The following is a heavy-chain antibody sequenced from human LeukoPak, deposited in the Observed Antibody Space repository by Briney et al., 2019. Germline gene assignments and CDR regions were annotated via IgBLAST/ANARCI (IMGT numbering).Heavy chain of an antibody. CDR1: GGTFSSYA. CDR2: IIPIFGTA. CDR3: ARVFDDYYDSSADPPLWFDP. D-gene: IGHD3-22*01. Sequence: SVKVSCKASGGTFSSYAISWVRQAPGQGLEWMGGIIPIFGTANYAQKFQGRVTITTDESTSTAYMELSSLRSEDTAVYYCARVFDDYYDSSADPPLWFDPWGQGTLVTVSS. V-gene: IGHV1-69*05. J-gene: IGHJ5*02.